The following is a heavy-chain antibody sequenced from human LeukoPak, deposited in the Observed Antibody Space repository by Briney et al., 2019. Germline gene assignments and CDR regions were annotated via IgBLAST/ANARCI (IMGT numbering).Heavy chain of an antibody. J-gene: IGHJ4*02. Sequence: GGCLRLSRAASLLNLSRNFMSWGRHGPGEGVEGGSVIYSGGRTYYADSVKGRITISRDNSKNTVYLQMSSLRAEDTAIYYCARPYGNGWIDYWGQGTLVTVSS. V-gene: IGHV3-53*01. CDR2: IYSGGRT. CDR3: ARPYGNGWIDY. CDR1: LLNLSRNF. D-gene: IGHD6-19*01.